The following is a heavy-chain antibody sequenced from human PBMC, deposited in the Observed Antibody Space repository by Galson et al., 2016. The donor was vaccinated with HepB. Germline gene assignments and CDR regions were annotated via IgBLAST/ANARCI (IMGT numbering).Heavy chain of an antibody. J-gene: IGHJ4*01. V-gene: IGHV3-23*01. CDR2: LRGSGGVT. D-gene: IGHD1/OR15-1a*01. Sequence: SLRLSCAASGFTFRNYGMSWVRQAPGKGLEWVSHLRGSGGVTYYADSVKGRFTISRDDSQNTLFLQMNSLRADDTAIYYCAKGKWSWNTHFDYWGHGTLVTVSS. CDR3: AKGKWSWNTHFDY. CDR1: GFTFRNYG.